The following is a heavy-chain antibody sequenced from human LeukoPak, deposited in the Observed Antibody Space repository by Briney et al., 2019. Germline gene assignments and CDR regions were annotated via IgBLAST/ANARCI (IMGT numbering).Heavy chain of an antibody. V-gene: IGHV1-2*02. D-gene: IGHD6-19*01. CDR3: ARESYSSPLRNFDY. J-gene: IGHJ4*02. CDR2: INPNSGGT. CDR1: GYTFTGYY. Sequence: ASVKVSCKASGYTFTGYYMHWVRQAPGQGLEWMGWINPNSGGTNYAQKFQGRVTMTRDTSISTAYMELSRLRSDDTAVYYCARESYSSPLRNFDYWGQGTLVTVSS.